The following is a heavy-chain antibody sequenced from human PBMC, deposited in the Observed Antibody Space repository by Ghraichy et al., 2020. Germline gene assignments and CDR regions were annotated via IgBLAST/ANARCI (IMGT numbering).Heavy chain of an antibody. J-gene: IGHJ4*01. CDR1: GGPFGGYY. CDR3: ARGRYCGGGSCYPRPYYFDA. Sequence: SETLSLTCAVYGGPFGGYYWNLVRQSPGKGLEWIGEIYPGGSTNYNPSLESRVAISVDASRKQFSLSLFSVTAADTALYSCARGRYCGGGSCYPRPYYFDAWGQGTLVTVSS. D-gene: IGHD2-15*01. V-gene: IGHV4-34*01. CDR2: IYPGGST.